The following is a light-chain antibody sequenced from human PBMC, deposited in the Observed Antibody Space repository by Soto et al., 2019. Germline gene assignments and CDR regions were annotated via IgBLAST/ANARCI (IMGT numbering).Light chain of an antibody. CDR3: QQYHNWYS. CDR1: ESVTIN. V-gene: IGKV3-15*01. J-gene: IGKJ2*03. CDR2: GAS. Sequence: VMTQSPATLSVSPGERVTLSCRASESVTINLAWYQQKPGQAPRLLIYGASTRATGIPARFSGSGSGTESTLTISSLQSEDSAVYYCQQYHNWYSFGQGSNLEIK.